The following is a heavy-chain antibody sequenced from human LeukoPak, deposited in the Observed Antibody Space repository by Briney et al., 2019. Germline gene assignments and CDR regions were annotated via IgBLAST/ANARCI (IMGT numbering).Heavy chain of an antibody. D-gene: IGHD3-10*01. CDR3: AKGSMVRPFDP. J-gene: IGHJ5*02. CDR2: ISSSGSTI. V-gene: IGHV3-48*01. CDR1: GFTFSSYG. Sequence: GGSLRLSCAASGFTFSSYGMHWVRQAPGKGLEWVSYISSSGSTIYYADSVKGRFTISRDNSKNTLYLQMNSLRAEDTAVYYCAKGSMVRPFDPWGQGTLVTVSS.